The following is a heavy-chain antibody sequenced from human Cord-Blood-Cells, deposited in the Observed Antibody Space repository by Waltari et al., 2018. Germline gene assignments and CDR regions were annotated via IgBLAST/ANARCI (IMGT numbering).Heavy chain of an antibody. D-gene: IGHD1-26*01. CDR2: ISYDGSNK. CDR3: ARRDPDSGSFDY. CDR1: GFTFSSYA. J-gene: IGHJ4*02. V-gene: IGHV3-30-3*01. Sequence: QVQLVESGGGVVQPGRSLRLSCAASGFTFSSYAMHWVRQAPGKGLEGVAVISYDGSNKYYADSVKGRFTISRDNSKNTLYLQMNSLRAEDTAVYYCARRDPDSGSFDYWGQGTLVTVSS.